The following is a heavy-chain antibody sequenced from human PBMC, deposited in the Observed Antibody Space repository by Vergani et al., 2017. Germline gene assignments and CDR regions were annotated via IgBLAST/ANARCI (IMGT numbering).Heavy chain of an antibody. CDR3: ARAGYCSSTSCYTSDAFDI. CDR1: GGSISSGDYY. V-gene: IGHV4-30-4*01. J-gene: IGHJ3*02. D-gene: IGHD2-2*02. CDR2: IYYSGST. Sequence: QVQLQESGPGLVKPSQTLSLTCTVSGGSISSGDYYWSWIRQPPGKALEGIGYIYYSGSTYYNPSLKSRGTISVDTSKNQFSLKLSSVTAADTAVYYCARAGYCSSTSCYTSDAFDIWGQGTMVTVSS.